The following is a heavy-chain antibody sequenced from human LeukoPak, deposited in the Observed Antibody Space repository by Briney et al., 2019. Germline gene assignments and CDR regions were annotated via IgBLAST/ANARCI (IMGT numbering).Heavy chain of an antibody. CDR3: AKDRLTYYYYGMDV. D-gene: IGHD2-15*01. J-gene: IGHJ6*02. CDR1: GFTFSDYT. V-gene: IGHV3-21*01. CDR2: ITTRSSYM. Sequence: GGSLRLSCAASGFTFSDYTMNWVRQAPGKGLEWVACITTRSSYMYYADSVKGRFTISRDNAKNSLYLQMNSLRAEDTAVYYCAKDRLTYYYYGMDVWGQGTTATVSS.